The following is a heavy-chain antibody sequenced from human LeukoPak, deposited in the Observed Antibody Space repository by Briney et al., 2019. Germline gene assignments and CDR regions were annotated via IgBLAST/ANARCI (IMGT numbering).Heavy chain of an antibody. J-gene: IGHJ4*02. CDR1: GFTFSSYA. V-gene: IGHV3-23*01. D-gene: IGHD2-2*01. CDR3: AKVRTVVVPAAMVDY. CDR2: ISGSGSST. Sequence: GGSLRLSCAASGFTFSSYAMSWVRQAPGKGLEWVSGISGSGSSTYYADSVKGRFTISRDNSKNMLYLQMSSLRAEDTAVYYCAKVRTVVVPAAMVDYWGQGTLVTASS.